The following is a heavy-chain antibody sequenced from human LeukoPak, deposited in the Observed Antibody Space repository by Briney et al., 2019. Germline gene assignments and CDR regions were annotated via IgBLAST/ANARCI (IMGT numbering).Heavy chain of an antibody. J-gene: IGHJ4*02. D-gene: IGHD2-2*01. CDR2: IYHSGTT. CDR1: GESISSSNW. Sequence: SGTLSLTCAVSGESISSSNWWSWVRQAPGKGLEWIGEIYHSGTTNYNPSLKSRVTISFDTSKNQFSLNLRSVTAADTAVYYCANKVYCSTTSCYHAGYWGQGTLVTVSS. CDR3: ANKVYCSTTSCYHAGY. V-gene: IGHV4-4*02.